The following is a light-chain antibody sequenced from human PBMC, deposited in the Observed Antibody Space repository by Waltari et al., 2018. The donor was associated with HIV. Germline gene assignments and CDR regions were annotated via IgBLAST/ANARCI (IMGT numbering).Light chain of an antibody. Sequence: DTQMTQSPSSLSASIGDRVTITCRASQNVFKFLSWYQQKSGKAPELLISDASRLQSGVPSRFSGSGSGTDFILTISGLQIEDFATYYCLQTFTTPLTFGPGTKVDIK. CDR2: DAS. CDR3: LQTFTTPLT. V-gene: IGKV1-39*01. CDR1: QNVFKF. J-gene: IGKJ3*01.